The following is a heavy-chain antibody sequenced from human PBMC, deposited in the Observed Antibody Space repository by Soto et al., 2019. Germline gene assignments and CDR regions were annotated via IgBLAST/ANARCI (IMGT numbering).Heavy chain of an antibody. V-gene: IGHV4-30-4*01. D-gene: IGHD3-3*01. J-gene: IGHJ3*02. Sequence: SETLSLTCTVSGGSISSGDYYWGWIRQPPGKGLEWIGYIYYSGSTYYNPSLKSRVTISVDTSKNQFSLKLSSVTAADTAVYYCARSRGTIFGVVLDAFDIWGQGTMVTVSS. CDR3: ARSRGTIFGVVLDAFDI. CDR1: GGSISSGDYY. CDR2: IYYSGST.